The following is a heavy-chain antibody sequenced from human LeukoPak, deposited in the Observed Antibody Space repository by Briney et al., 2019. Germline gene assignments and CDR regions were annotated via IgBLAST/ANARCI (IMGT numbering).Heavy chain of an antibody. Sequence: PGGSLRLSCADSGFTFSSYSMNWDRQAPGKGLEWVSSISSGSKYIYNADSVKGRFTISRDNAKNSLYLQMNSLRAEDTAVYYCARALSYSYGSMDFWGQGTLVIVSS. CDR1: GFTFSSYS. CDR3: ARALSYSYGSMDF. CDR2: ISSGSKYI. V-gene: IGHV3-21*01. D-gene: IGHD5-18*01. J-gene: IGHJ4*02.